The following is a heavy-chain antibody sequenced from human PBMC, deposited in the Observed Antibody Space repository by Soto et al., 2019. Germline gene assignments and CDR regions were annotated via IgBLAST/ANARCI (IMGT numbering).Heavy chain of an antibody. Sequence: SVKVSCKASGGTFSSYAISWVRQAPGQGLEWMGGIIPIFGTANYAQKFQGRVMITADKSTSTAYMELSSLRSEDTAVYYCASTAEDYYYYYGMDVWGQGTTVTVSS. J-gene: IGHJ6*02. V-gene: IGHV1-69*06. CDR3: ASTAEDYYYYYGMDV. CDR1: GGTFSSYA. CDR2: IIPIFGTA. D-gene: IGHD2-21*02.